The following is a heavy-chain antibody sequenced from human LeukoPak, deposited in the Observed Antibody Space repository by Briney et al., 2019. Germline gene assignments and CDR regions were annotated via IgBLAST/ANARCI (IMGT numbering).Heavy chain of an antibody. V-gene: IGHV1-18*01. CDR2: ISAYNGNT. J-gene: IGHJ3*02. CDR3: ARAGVGVRVVDAFDI. CDR1: GYTFTSYG. Sequence: ASVKVSCKASGYTFTSYGISWVRQAPGQGLEWMGWISAYNGNTNYAQKLQGRVTMTTDTSTSTAYMELRSLRSDDTAVYCCARAGVGVRVVDAFDIWGQGTMVTVSS. D-gene: IGHD1-26*01.